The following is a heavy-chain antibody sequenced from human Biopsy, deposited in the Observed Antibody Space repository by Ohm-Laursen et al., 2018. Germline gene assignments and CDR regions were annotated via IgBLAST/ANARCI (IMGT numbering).Heavy chain of an antibody. CDR3: ARVPAYPSIDGYYGLDL. D-gene: IGHD3-9*01. V-gene: IGHV1-2*02. J-gene: IGHJ6*02. CDR2: MHLTSGNA. CDR1: GYTFSGYY. Sequence: GSSVIVSCKVSGYTFSGYYFLWVRQAPGHGLGWMGWMHLTSGNAIYAQSFQGRLTVTRDTSISTAYMDLTSLIFVDTAIYYCARVPAYPSIDGYYGLDLWGQGTTVIVSS.